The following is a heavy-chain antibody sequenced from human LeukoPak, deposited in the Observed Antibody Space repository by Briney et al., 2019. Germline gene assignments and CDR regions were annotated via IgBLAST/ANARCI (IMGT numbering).Heavy chain of an antibody. CDR1: GYSISSGYY. CDR2: IYHSGST. CDR3: ARDVRYSGYDLGTDY. Sequence: PSETLSLTCAVSGYSISSGYYWGWIRQPPGKGLEWIGSIYHSGSTYYNPSLKSRVTISVDTPKNQFSLKLSSVTAADTAVYYCARDVRYSGYDLGTDYWGQGTLVTVSS. J-gene: IGHJ4*02. D-gene: IGHD5-12*01. V-gene: IGHV4-38-2*02.